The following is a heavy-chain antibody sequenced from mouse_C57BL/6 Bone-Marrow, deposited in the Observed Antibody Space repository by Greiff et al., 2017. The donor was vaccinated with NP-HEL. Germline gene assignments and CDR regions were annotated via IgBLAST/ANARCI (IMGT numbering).Heavy chain of an antibody. D-gene: IGHD4-1*01. CDR1: GYTFTDYY. Sequence: VQLKESGPVLVKPGASVKMSCKASGYTFTDYYMNWVKQSHGKSLEWIGVIDPYNGGTSYNQKFKGKATLTVDKSSSTAYMELNSLTSEDSAVYYCARGLGRYWYFDVWGTGTTVTVSS. CDR3: ARGLGRYWYFDV. CDR2: IDPYNGGT. V-gene: IGHV1-19*01. J-gene: IGHJ1*03.